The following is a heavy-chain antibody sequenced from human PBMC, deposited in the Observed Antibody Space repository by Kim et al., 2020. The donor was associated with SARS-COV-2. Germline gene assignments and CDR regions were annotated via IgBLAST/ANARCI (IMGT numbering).Heavy chain of an antibody. D-gene: IGHD1-26*01. V-gene: IGHV3-23*01. Sequence: SSASSTKGRFTISRANSKNTLYLQMNSLRAEDTAVYYCANGIVATPDRGYWGQGTLVTVSS. J-gene: IGHJ4*02. CDR3: ANGIVATPDRGY.